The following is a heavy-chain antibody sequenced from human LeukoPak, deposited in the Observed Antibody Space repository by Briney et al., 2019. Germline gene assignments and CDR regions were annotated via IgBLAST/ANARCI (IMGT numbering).Heavy chain of an antibody. CDR3: ARMILLLGDVLTVPPRGFDY. CDR1: GYTFTTYG. CDR2: ISVYNGNT. Sequence: ASVKVSCKASGYTFTTYGISWERQAPGQGLELLGRISVYNGNTNYAQKLQVRVTITTDTSTSTAYLELRTLTSDDTAVYYCARMILLLGDVLTVPPRGFDYWGQGTLVTVSS. V-gene: IGHV1-18*01. J-gene: IGHJ4*02. D-gene: IGHD3-9*01.